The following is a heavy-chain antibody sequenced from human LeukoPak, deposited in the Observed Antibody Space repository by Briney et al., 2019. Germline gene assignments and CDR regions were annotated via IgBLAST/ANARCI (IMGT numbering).Heavy chain of an antibody. V-gene: IGHV3-23*01. CDR3: ARVPMDGVAY. CDR2: ISGSGEST. D-gene: IGHD2-8*01. CDR1: GFTFSSYA. Sequence: GGSLRLSCTASGFTFSSYAMNWVRQAPGKGLEWVSAISGSGESTYYADSVRGRFTISRDNAKNSLYLQMNSLRAEDTAVYFCARVPMDGVAYWGQGTLVSVSS. J-gene: IGHJ4*02.